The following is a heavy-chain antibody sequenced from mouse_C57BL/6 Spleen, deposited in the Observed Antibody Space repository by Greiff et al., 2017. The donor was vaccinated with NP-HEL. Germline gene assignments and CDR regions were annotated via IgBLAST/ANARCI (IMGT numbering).Heavy chain of an antibody. CDR3: TPYSNPFAY. CDR2: IDPEDGDT. J-gene: IGHJ3*01. CDR1: GFNIKDYY. Sequence: VQLQQSGAELVRPGASVKLSCTASGFNIKDYYMHWVKQRPEKGLEWIGRIDPEDGDTEYAPKFQGKATMTADTSSNTAYLQLSSLTSEDTAVYYCTPYSNPFAYWGQGTLVTVSA. D-gene: IGHD2-5*01. V-gene: IGHV14-1*01.